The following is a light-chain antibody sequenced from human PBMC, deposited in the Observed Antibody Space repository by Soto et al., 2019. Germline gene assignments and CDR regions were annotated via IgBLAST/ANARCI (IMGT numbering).Light chain of an antibody. Sequence: DIQMTQSPSSLSASVGDRVTITCQASHDISNYLNWYQHRAGKAPRLLIYDVSNLETGVPPRFSGTGSGTHFTFTISSLQPEDVATYYCQQYDKLPTFTFGPGTKVDLK. CDR2: DVS. CDR3: QQYDKLPTFT. CDR1: HDISNY. J-gene: IGKJ3*01. V-gene: IGKV1-33*01.